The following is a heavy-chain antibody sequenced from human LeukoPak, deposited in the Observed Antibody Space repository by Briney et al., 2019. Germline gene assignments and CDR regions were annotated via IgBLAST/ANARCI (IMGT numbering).Heavy chain of an antibody. D-gene: IGHD2-2*01. Sequence: GGSLRLSCAASGFTFSSYDMNWVRQAPGKGLEWVSHISSSGSTIYYADSVKGRFTISRDNAKNSLYLQMNSLRAEDTAVYYCARDRVVPASSPYYFDYWGQGTLVTVSS. J-gene: IGHJ4*02. CDR2: ISSSGSTI. CDR3: ARDRVVPASSPYYFDY. V-gene: IGHV3-48*03. CDR1: GFTFSSYD.